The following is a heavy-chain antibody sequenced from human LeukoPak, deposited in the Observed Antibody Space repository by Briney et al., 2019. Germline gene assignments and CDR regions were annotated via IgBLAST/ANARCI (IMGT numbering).Heavy chain of an antibody. CDR2: ITSSSSYI. D-gene: IGHD2-15*01. J-gene: IGHJ4*02. CDR1: GFTFSSYS. Sequence: KPGGSLRLSCAASGFTFSSYSMNWVRQAPGKGLEWVSSITSSSSYIYYADSVKGRFTISRDNAKNSLYLQMNSLRAEDTAVYYCVRDNPRCCGVVPANIDDYWGQGTLVTVSS. CDR3: VRDNPRCCGVVPANIDDY. V-gene: IGHV3-21*01.